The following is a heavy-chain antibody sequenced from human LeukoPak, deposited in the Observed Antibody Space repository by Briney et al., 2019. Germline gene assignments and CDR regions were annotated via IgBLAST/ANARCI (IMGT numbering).Heavy chain of an antibody. D-gene: IGHD6-19*01. CDR1: GGSISSSSYY. Sequence: SETLSLTCTVSGGSISSSSYYWGWIRQPPGKGLEWIGTIYYTGSTYYNPSLKSRVTISVDRSKNQFSLKLRSVTAADTAVYYCARQAESRIAVAATGLYYFDYWGQGTLVTVSS. CDR3: ARQAESRIAVAATGLYYFDY. J-gene: IGHJ4*02. CDR2: IYYTGST. V-gene: IGHV4-39*01.